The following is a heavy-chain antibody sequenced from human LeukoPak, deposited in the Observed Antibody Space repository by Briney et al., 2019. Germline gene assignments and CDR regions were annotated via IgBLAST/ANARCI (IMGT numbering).Heavy chain of an antibody. CDR3: AKDYGDYLYYFDY. CDR2: ISWNSGSI. CDR1: GFTFDDYA. J-gene: IGHJ4*02. Sequence: GGSLRLSCAASGFTFDDYAVHWVRQAPGKGLEWFSGISWNSGSIGYADSVKGRFTISRDNAKNSLYLQMNSLRAEDTALYYCAKDYGDYLYYFDYWGQGTLVTVSS. D-gene: IGHD4-17*01. V-gene: IGHV3-9*01.